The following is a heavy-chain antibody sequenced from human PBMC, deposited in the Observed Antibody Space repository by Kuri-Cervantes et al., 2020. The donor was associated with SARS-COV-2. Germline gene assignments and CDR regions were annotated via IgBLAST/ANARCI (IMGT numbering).Heavy chain of an antibody. J-gene: IGHJ4*02. Sequence: GESLKISCAASGFTFSSYEMNWVRQAPGKGLEWVSFIDNAASNTYYADFVKGRFTISRDSSTNMVSLQMNSLRGDDTAVYYCAKDLYESGGYTWAYWGQGTRVTVSS. CDR1: GFTFSSYE. CDR2: IDNAASNT. CDR3: AKDLYESGGYTWAY. V-gene: IGHV3-23*03. D-gene: IGHD3-22*01.